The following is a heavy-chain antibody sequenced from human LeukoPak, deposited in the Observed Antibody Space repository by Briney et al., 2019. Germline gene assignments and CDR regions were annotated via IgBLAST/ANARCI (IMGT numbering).Heavy chain of an antibody. D-gene: IGHD3-22*01. CDR2: IKQDGSER. V-gene: IGHV3-7*01. Sequence: GGSLRLPCEASGFSMSVYWMSWVRQAPGKGLEWVGNIKQDGSERNYVDSVKGRFTISRDNAKESLYLQMNSLRAEDTAVYYCARDWGAYYHFFDYWGQGTLVTVSS. CDR3: ARDWGAYYHFFDY. J-gene: IGHJ4*02. CDR1: GFSMSVYW.